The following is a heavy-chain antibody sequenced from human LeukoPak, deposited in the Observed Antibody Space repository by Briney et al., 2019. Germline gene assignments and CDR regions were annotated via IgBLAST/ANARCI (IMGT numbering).Heavy chain of an antibody. CDR1: GGSISSYY. D-gene: IGHD6-19*01. CDR2: IYYTGST. CDR3: ATGRAYSSVDY. J-gene: IGHJ4*02. Sequence: SETLSLTCTVSGGSISSYYWSWIRQPPGKGLGWIGCIYYTGSTNYNPSLKSRVTISVGTSKNQFSLKLSSVTAADTAVYYCATGRAYSSVDYWGQGTLVTVSS. V-gene: IGHV4-59*01.